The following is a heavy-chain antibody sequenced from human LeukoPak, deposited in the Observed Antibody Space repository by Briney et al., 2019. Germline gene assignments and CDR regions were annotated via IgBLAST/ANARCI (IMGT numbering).Heavy chain of an antibody. V-gene: IGHV4-31*03. D-gene: IGHD2-21*01. J-gene: IGHJ5*02. CDR3: ARSLNILVRHGWFDP. CDR1: GGSISSGGYY. CDR2: IYYSGST. Sequence: SETLSLTCTVAGGSISSGGYYWSWIRQHPGKGLEWIGYIYYSGSTYYNPSLKSRVTISVDTSKNQFSLKLSSVTAADTAVYYCARSLNILVRHGWFDPWGQGTLVTVSS.